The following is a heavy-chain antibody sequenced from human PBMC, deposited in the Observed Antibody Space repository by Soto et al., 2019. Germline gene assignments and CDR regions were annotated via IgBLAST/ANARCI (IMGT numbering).Heavy chain of an antibody. CDR3: AKDPSGDYYYYYGLDV. J-gene: IGHJ6*02. CDR2: ISYDGNNE. V-gene: IGHV3-30*18. CDR1: GFTFRSFA. Sequence: QVQLVESGGGVVQPGRSLRVSCAASGFTFRSFAMHWVRQAPGKGLEWVAVISYDGNNEYYADSVKGRFTISRDNSKNTLELRMTSLRAEDTAVYYCAKDPSGDYYYYYGLDVWGQGTTVTVSS. D-gene: IGHD4-17*01.